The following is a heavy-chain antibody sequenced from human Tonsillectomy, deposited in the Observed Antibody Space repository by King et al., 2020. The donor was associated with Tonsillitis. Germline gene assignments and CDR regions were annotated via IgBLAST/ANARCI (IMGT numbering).Heavy chain of an antibody. CDR2: IFSNDEK. CDR3: ERTMYYSDTRCHLLFYFYF. D-gene: IGHD3-16*01. V-gene: IGHV2-26*01. CDR1: GFSLSNVRMG. J-gene: IGHJ4*02. Sequence: TLKESDPVLVKPTETLTLTCTVSGFSLSNVRMGVTWIRQPPGKALEWLANIFSNDEKAYSTSLKSRLTISRDTSKRQVFLTLNDVDPVDTATYFCERTMYYSDTRCHLLFYFYFWGQGTLVSVSS.